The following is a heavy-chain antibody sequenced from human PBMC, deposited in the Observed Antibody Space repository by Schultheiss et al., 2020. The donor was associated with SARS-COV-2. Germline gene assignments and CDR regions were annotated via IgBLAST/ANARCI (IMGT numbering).Heavy chain of an antibody. CDR2: ISPYNENT. J-gene: IGHJ6*02. CDR3: AITDYGSGSYGPWGEV. V-gene: IGHV1-18*01. CDR1: GYTFTSYG. Sequence: AAVKVSCKASGYTFTSYGISWVRQAPGQGLEWMGWISPYNENTNYAQKFQGRVTMTTDTSTNTAYMELRSLRSDDTAVYYCAITDYGSGSYGPWGEVWGQGTTVTVSS. D-gene: IGHD3-10*01.